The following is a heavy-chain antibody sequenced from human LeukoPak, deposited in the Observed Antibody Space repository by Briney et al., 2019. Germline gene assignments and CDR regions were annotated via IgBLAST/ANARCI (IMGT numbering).Heavy chain of an antibody. CDR1: GFTLSSYW. J-gene: IGHJ4*02. V-gene: IGHV3-7*01. CDR3: AREGQLALYYFDY. Sequence: GGSLRLSCAASGFTLSSYWMSWVRQAPGKWLEWVANIKQDGSEKYYVDSVKGRFTISRDNAKNSLYLQMNSLRAEDTAVYYCAREGQLALYYFDYWGQGTLVTVSS. CDR2: IKQDGSEK. D-gene: IGHD6-6*01.